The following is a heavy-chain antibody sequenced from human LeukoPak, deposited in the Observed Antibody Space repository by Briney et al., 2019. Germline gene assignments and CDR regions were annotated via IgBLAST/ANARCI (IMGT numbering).Heavy chain of an antibody. CDR1: GFTFSSYA. CDR2: IYSGGST. J-gene: IGHJ4*02. Sequence: GGSLRLSCAASGFTFSSYAMSWVRQAPGKGLEWVSVIYSGGSTFYADSVKGRFTISRDNSKNTLYLQMNSLRAEDTAVYYCARQRGEYSYSFDYWGQGTLVTVSS. V-gene: IGHV3-66*04. D-gene: IGHD5-18*01. CDR3: ARQRGEYSYSFDY.